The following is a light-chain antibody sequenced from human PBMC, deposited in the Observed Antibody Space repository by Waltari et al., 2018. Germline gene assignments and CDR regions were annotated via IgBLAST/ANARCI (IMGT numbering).Light chain of an antibody. CDR3: QQCNDWPPAIT. V-gene: IGKV3D-15*01. CDR1: QSVGSN. Sequence: EIVMTQSPATLSVSPGERATLSFRASQSVGSNLAWYQQIPGQAPRLLIYDASTRATGVPARFSGSGSGTDFTLTISSLQSEDFAIYYCQQCNDWPPAITFGQGTRLEIK. CDR2: DAS. J-gene: IGKJ5*01.